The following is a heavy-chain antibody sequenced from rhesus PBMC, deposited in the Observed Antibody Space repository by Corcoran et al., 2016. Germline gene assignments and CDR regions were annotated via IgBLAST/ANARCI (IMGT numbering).Heavy chain of an antibody. V-gene: IGHV4S9*01. CDR3: ARASYEDDYVYFDY. Sequence: QVQLQESGPGLVKPSETLSLTCAVSGGSISDYYYWNWIRQPPGKGLEWIGNIYGNSASTYYNPSLKSRVTMSKDTSKNQFFLKLSSVTAADTAVYYCARASYEDDYVYFDYWGQGVLVTVSS. CDR1: GGSISDYYY. CDR2: IYGNSAST. J-gene: IGHJ4*01. D-gene: IGHD3-9*01.